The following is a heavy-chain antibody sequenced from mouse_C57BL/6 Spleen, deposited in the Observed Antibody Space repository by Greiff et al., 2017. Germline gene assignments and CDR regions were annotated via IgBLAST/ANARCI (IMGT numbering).Heavy chain of an antibody. CDR1: GFTFSSYA. CDR2: ISAGGSYT. Sequence: EVHLVEPGGGLVKPGGSLKLSCAASGFTFSSYAMSWVRQTPEKRLEWVATISAGGSYTYYPDNVKGRFTISRDNAKNNLYLQMSHLKSEDTAMYYCARDGAFTLDYWGQGTTLTVSS. CDR3: ARDGAFTLDY. J-gene: IGHJ2*01. D-gene: IGHD1-1*01. V-gene: IGHV5-4*01.